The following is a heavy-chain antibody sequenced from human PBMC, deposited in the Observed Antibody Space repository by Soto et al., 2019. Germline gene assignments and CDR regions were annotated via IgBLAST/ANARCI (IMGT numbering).Heavy chain of an antibody. CDR2: IGTAGDT. Sequence: GGSLRLSCAASGFTFSSYDMHWVRQATGKGLEWVSAIGTAGDTYYPGSVKGRFTISRENAKNSLYLQMNSLRAGDTAVYYCARGMQWEGSFYGMDVWGQGTTVTVSS. D-gene: IGHD1-26*01. V-gene: IGHV3-13*04. J-gene: IGHJ6*02. CDR3: ARGMQWEGSFYGMDV. CDR1: GFTFSSYD.